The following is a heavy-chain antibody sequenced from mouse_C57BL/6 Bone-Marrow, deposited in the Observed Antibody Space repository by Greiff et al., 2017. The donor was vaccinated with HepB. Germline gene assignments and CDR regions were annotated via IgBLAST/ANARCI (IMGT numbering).Heavy chain of an antibody. J-gene: IGHJ3*01. CDR2: IDPENGDT. CDR3: TTCVLYPS. D-gene: IGHD2-12*01. V-gene: IGHV14-4*01. CDR1: GFNFKDDY. Sequence: EVQLQQSGAELVRPGASVKLSCKASGFNFKDDYMHWVKQRPEQGLEWIGWIDPENGDTEYAPKFQGKATLTADTSSNTAYLRLSSLTSEDAAVYYCTTCVLYPSWGRGTLVTVSA.